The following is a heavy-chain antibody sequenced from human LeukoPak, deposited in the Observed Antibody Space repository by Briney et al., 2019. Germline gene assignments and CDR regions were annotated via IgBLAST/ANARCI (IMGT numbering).Heavy chain of an antibody. CDR1: GFTFSSYG. D-gene: IGHD5-18*01. CDR2: ISYDGSNK. Sequence: PGGSLRLSCAASGFTFSSYGMHWVRQAPGKGLEWVAVISYDGSNKYYADSVKGRFTISRDNSKNTLYLQMNSLRAEDTAVYYCAMPVDTAMEAGPHFDYWGQGTLVTVSS. J-gene: IGHJ4*02. V-gene: IGHV3-30*03. CDR3: AMPVDTAMEAGPHFDY.